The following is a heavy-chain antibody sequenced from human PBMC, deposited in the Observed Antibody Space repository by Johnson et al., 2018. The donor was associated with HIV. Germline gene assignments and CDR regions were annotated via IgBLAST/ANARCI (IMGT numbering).Heavy chain of an antibody. D-gene: IGHD2-8*01. CDR3: ARSVNAGRPFDI. CDR1: GFTFSSYW. Sequence: VQLVGSGGGVVQPGGSLRLSCAASGFTFSSYWMHWVRQAPGKGLVWVSRIISYGAIWYAASVQGRFTVSRDNAKNSFYLQMNSLIAEDTAVYYCARSVNAGRPFDIWGQGTMVTVSS. J-gene: IGHJ3*02. V-gene: IGHV3-74*02. CDR2: IISYGAI.